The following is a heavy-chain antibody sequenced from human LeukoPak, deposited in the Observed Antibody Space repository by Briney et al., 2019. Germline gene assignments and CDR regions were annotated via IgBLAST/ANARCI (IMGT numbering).Heavy chain of an antibody. CDR2: VNHSGST. Sequence: SETLSLTCAVYGGSFSGYYWSWIRQPPGKGLEWIGEVNHSGSTNYNPSLKSRVTISVDTSKNQFSLKLSSVTAADTAVYYCARSVYDSSGYSDYWGQGTLVTVSS. V-gene: IGHV4-34*01. J-gene: IGHJ4*02. D-gene: IGHD3-22*01. CDR1: GGSFSGYY. CDR3: ARSVYDSSGYSDY.